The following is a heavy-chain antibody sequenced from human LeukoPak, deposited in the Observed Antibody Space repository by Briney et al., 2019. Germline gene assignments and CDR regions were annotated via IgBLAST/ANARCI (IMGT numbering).Heavy chain of an antibody. J-gene: IGHJ4*02. CDR3: ARESTVVTFDY. Sequence: SGTLTLTCTVSGGPISRYYWSWIRQPPGKGLEWIGYIYYSGSTNYNPSLKSRFTISVDTSKNQFSLKLNSLTAADSAVYYCARESTVVTFDYWGQGALVTVSS. CDR2: IYYSGST. D-gene: IGHD4-23*01. CDR1: GGPISRYY. V-gene: IGHV4-59*12.